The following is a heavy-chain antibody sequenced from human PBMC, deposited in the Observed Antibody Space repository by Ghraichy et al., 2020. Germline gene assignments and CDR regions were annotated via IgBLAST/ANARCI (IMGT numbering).Heavy chain of an antibody. CDR3: ARDWRDYDFWSGYYKNYGMDV. J-gene: IGHJ6*02. D-gene: IGHD3-3*01. CDR1: GFTFSSYS. CDR2: ISSSSSTI. Sequence: GGSLRLSCAASGFTFSSYSMNWVRQAPGKGLEWVSYISSSSSTIYYADSVKGRFTISRDNAKNSLYLQMNSLRDEDTAVYYCARDWRDYDFWSGYYKNYGMDVWGQGTTVTVSS. V-gene: IGHV3-48*02.